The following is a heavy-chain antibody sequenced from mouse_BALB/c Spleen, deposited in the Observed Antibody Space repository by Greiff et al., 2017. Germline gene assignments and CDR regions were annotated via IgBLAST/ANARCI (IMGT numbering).Heavy chain of an antibody. CDR3: ARVNYAMDY. V-gene: IGHV5-4*02. CDR1: GFTFSDYY. CDR2: ISDGGSYT. J-gene: IGHJ4*01. Sequence: EVQRVESGGGLVKPGGSLKLSCAASGFTFSDYYMYWVRQTPEKRLEWVATISDGGSYTYYPDSVKGRFTISRDNAKNNLYLQMSSLKSEDTAMYYCARVNYAMDYWGQGTSVTVSS.